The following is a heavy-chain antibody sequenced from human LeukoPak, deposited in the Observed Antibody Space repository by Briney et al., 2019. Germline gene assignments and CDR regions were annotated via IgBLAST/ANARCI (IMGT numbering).Heavy chain of an antibody. CDR1: GFIFRTSG. Sequence: GGSLRLSCAASGFIFRTSGMNWVRQALGKGLEWVSFISGSTYYINYADSVKGRFTISRDNAKNSLYLQLDSLSADDTAVYYCATGDYFDDWGQGTLVTVSS. V-gene: IGHV3-21*01. J-gene: IGHJ4*02. CDR2: ISGSTYYI. CDR3: ATGDYFDD.